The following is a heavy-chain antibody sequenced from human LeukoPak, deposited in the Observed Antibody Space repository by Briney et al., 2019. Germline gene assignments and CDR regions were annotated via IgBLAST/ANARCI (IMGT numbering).Heavy chain of an antibody. J-gene: IGHJ6*03. CDR1: GDSISTSSYY. Sequence: SEALSLTCSVSGDSISTSSYYWGWIRQPPGKGLEWIGTIYYSGSTYYNPSLTSRVTISVDTSKNQFSLKLGSVTAADTAVYYCARHKDYYYSYMDVWGKGTTVTISS. CDR3: ARHKDYYYSYMDV. CDR2: IYYSGST. V-gene: IGHV4-39*01.